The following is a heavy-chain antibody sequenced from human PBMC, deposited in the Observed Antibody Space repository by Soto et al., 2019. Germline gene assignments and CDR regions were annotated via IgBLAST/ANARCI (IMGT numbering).Heavy chain of an antibody. Sequence: ASVKVSCKASGYTFTSYGISWVRQAPGQGLEWMGWISAYNGNTNYAQKLQGRVTMTTDTSTSTAYTELRSLRSDDTAVYYCAKEHDWNRDAFDIWGQGTMVTVSS. V-gene: IGHV1-18*01. D-gene: IGHD1-1*01. CDR3: AKEHDWNRDAFDI. CDR1: GYTFTSYG. CDR2: ISAYNGNT. J-gene: IGHJ3*02.